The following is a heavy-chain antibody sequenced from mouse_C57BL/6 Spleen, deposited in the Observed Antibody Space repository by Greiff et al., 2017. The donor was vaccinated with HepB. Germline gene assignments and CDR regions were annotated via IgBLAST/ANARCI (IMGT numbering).Heavy chain of an antibody. V-gene: IGHV1-80*01. CDR2: IYPGDGDT. D-gene: IGHD1-1*01. CDR1: GYAFSSYW. Sequence: QVHVKQSGAELVKPGASVKISCKASGYAFSSYWMNWVKQRPGKGLEWIGQIYPGDGDTNYNGKFKGKATLTADKSSSTAYMQLSSLTSEDSAVYFCARGVTTVVGDYWGQGTTLTVSS. CDR3: ARGVTTVVGDY. J-gene: IGHJ2*01.